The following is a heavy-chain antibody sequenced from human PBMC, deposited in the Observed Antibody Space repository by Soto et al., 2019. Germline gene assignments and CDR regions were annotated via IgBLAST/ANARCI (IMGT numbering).Heavy chain of an antibody. D-gene: IGHD2-15*01. Sequence: QVQLVQSGAEVKKPGASVKLSCKASGYTFISSYVHWVRQAPGQGLEWVAIINPNGGSTNYAQEFQGRVTVTRDTSTSTDFMELSSLHSDDTAVYYCARDLFAANYWGQGTLVTVSS. CDR3: ARDLFAANY. J-gene: IGHJ4*02. CDR1: GYTFISSY. V-gene: IGHV1-46*01. CDR2: INPNGGST.